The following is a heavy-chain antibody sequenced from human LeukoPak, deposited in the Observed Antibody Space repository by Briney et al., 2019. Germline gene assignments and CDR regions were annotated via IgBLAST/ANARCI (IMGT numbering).Heavy chain of an antibody. CDR3: ARGIVGAAYFDY. CDR2: IYYSGST. V-gene: IGHV4-61*05. Sequence: SETLSLTCTVSGGSISSSSYYWGWIRQPPGKGLEWIGYIYYSGSTNYNPSLKSRVTISVDTSKNQFSLKLSPVTAADTAVYYCARGIVGAAYFDYWGQGTLVTVSS. J-gene: IGHJ4*02. D-gene: IGHD1-26*01. CDR1: GGSISSSSYY.